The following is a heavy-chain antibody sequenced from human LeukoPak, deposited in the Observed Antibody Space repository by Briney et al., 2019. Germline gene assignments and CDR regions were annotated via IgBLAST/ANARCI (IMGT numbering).Heavy chain of an antibody. J-gene: IGHJ4*02. D-gene: IGHD2-21*02. CDR3: ARDYFYCGGDCFVDY. V-gene: IGHV3-21*01. CDR2: ISSGGRSI. CDR1: GFTFSSYG. Sequence: GGSLRLSCAASGFTFSSYGMNWVRQAPGKGLEWVSSISSGGRSIDLADSVKGRFTISRDNAKNSQYLQMNSLRAEDTAVYFCARDYFYCGGDCFVDYWGQGTLVTVSS.